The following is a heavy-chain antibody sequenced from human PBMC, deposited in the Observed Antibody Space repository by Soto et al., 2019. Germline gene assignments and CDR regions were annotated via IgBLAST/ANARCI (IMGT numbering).Heavy chain of an antibody. V-gene: IGHV3-48*03. J-gene: IGHJ5*02. CDR2: ISGSGSII. D-gene: IGHD6-6*01. CDR3: ARDRAARDWFEP. Sequence: QPGGSLRLSCAASGFTFSSYEMNWVRQAPGKGLEWVSYISGSGSIIHYADSVKGRFTISRDNPKNSLYLQMNSLRAEDTAVYYCARDRAARDWFEPWGQGTLVTVSS. CDR1: GFTFSSYE.